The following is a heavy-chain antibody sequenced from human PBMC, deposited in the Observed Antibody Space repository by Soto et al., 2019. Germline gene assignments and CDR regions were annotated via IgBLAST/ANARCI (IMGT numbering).Heavy chain of an antibody. V-gene: IGHV3-48*02. D-gene: IGHD3-22*01. CDR1: GFTFSSYS. CDR2: ISSSSSTI. CDR3: ARDWGGSSGYYAFDI. J-gene: IGHJ3*02. Sequence: GGSLSLSCAASGFTFSSYSMNWVRQAPGKGLEWVSYISSSSSTIYYADSVKGRFTISRDNAKNSLYLQMNSLRDEDTAVYYCARDWGGSSGYYAFDIWGQGTMVTVSS.